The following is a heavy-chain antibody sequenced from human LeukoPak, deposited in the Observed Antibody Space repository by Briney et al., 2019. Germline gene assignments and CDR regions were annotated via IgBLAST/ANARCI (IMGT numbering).Heavy chain of an antibody. CDR1: GFTFDDYA. CDR3: AKEGGSGSYENYYYYYGMDV. J-gene: IGHJ6*02. Sequence: SGGSLRLSCAASGFTFDDYAMHWVRQAPGKGLEWVSGISWNSGSIGCADSVKGRFTISRDNAKNSLYLQMNSLRAEDTALYYCAKEGGSGSYENYYYYYGMDVWGQGTTVTVSS. V-gene: IGHV3-9*01. D-gene: IGHD3-10*01. CDR2: ISWNSGSI.